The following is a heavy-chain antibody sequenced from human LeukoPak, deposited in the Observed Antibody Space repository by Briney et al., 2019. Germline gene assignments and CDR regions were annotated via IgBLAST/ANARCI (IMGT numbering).Heavy chain of an antibody. Sequence: GESLKISCKGSGYNFNNSWIGWVRQMPGKGLEWMGIIYPGDSDTRYSPSFQGQVTISADKSISTAYLQWSSLKASDTAIYYCSRPGYDLLTGYYYWGQETLVTVSS. V-gene: IGHV5-51*01. D-gene: IGHD3-9*01. CDR3: SRPGYDLLTGYYY. J-gene: IGHJ4*02. CDR2: IYPGDSDT. CDR1: GYNFNNSW.